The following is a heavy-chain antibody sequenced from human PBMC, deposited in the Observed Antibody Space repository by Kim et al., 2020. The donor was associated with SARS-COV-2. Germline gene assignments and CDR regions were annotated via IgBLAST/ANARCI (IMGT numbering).Heavy chain of an antibody. D-gene: IGHD1-1*01. J-gene: IGHJ4*02. CDR3: ARLDKNEGYFDY. V-gene: IGHV5-51*01. Sequence: SPAFQGQVTISADKSISTAYLQWSSLKASDTAMYYCARLDKNEGYFDYWGQGTLVTVSS.